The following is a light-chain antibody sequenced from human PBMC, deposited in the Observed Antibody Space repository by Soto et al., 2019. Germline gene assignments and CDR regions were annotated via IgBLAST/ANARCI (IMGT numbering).Light chain of an antibody. V-gene: IGKV1-5*01. J-gene: IGKJ1*01. Sequence: DIQMTQSPSTLSASVGDRVTITCRARQSVSSWLAWYQQKPGKVPTVLIYEVSTLQSGVPSRFSGGGSGTEFTLTITSLQPDDFATYYCQEYTTYSRTFGQGTKVEVK. CDR3: QEYTTYSRT. CDR1: QSVSSW. CDR2: EVS.